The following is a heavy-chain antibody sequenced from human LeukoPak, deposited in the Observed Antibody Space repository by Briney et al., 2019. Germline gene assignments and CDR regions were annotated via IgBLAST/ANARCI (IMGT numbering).Heavy chain of an antibody. V-gene: IGHV3-7*05. Sequence: PGGSLRLSCSASGFTFSSYWMGWVRQAPGKGLEWVANIKQDGSDKYYVDSVKGRFTISRDNAKNSVYLQMNSLRVEDTAVYYCARDGIDYWGQGTLVTVSS. J-gene: IGHJ4*02. CDR3: ARDGIDY. CDR2: IKQDGSDK. CDR1: GFTFSSYW.